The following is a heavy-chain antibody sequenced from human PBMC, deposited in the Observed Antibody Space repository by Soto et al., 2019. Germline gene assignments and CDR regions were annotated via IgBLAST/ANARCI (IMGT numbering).Heavy chain of an antibody. V-gene: IGHV5-51*01. J-gene: IGHJ3*02. CDR3: ERGVEAPSDAFDI. CDR2: IYPGDSDT. CDR1: GYSFTSYW. Sequence: GESLKISCKGSGYSFTSYWIGWVRQMPGKGLEWMGIIYPGDSDTRYSPSFQGQVTISADKSISTAYLQWSSLKASDTAMYYCERGVEAPSDAFDIWGQGTMVTVSS.